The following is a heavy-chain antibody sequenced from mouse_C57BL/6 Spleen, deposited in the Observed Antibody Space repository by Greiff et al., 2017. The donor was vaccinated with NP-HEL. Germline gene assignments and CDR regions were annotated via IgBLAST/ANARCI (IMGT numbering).Heavy chain of an antibody. J-gene: IGHJ3*01. V-gene: IGHV1-22*01. D-gene: IGHD2-1*01. CDR1: GYTFTDYY. CDR3: AKGSTMVPCGFAY. Sequence: EVQLQQSGPELVKPGASVKMSCTASGYTFTDYYMHWVKQSPGQSLEWIGCINPNNGGTRYNPKFQGKATLTVNTSSSTAYMELRSLTSVDSAVYYCAKGSTMVPCGFAYWGQGTLVTVSA. CDR2: INPNNGGT.